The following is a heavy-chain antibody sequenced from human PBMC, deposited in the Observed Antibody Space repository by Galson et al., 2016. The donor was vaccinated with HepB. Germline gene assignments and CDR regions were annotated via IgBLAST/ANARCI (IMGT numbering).Heavy chain of an antibody. D-gene: IGHD2-15*01. CDR1: GFTVSTNY. CDR3: ARPLPNVGYGMDV. J-gene: IGHJ6*02. V-gene: IGHV3-53*04. CDR2: IYGGGSP. Sequence: SLRLSCAASGFTVSTNYTSWVRQAPGKGLEWVSVIYGGGSPTYADSVKGRFTISRHNSKNTLYLQMNSLRTEDTAVYYCARPLPNVGYGMDVWGQGTTVTVSS.